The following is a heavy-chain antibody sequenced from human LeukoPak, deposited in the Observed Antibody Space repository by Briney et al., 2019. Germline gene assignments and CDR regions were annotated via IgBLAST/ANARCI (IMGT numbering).Heavy chain of an antibody. CDR2: IYYSGST. CDR3: ARVRRSSFSLGGAFDI. J-gene: IGHJ3*02. V-gene: IGHV4-59*01. CDR1: GGSISSYY. Sequence: TSETLSLTCTVSGGSISSYYWSWIRQPPGKGLEWIGYIYYSGSTNYNPSLKSRVTISVDTSKNQFSLKLSSVTAADTAVYYCARVRRSSFSLGGAFDIWGQGTMVTVSS. D-gene: IGHD6-6*01.